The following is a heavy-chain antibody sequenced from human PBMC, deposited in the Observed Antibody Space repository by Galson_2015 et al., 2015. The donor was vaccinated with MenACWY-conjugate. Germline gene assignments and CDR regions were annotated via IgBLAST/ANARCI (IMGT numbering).Heavy chain of an antibody. Sequence: SLRLSCAASDINFGDFGMHWVRQAPGKGLEWVSDISWNNITISYADSVKGRFTVSRDNAKNSLYLQMNSLRDEDTASYYCVKQTGVSDFNMGPKDLDMWRSGTLVIVSS. CDR2: ISWNNITI. CDR1: DINFGDFG. CDR3: VKQTGVSDFNMGPKDLDM. J-gene: IGHJ3*02. D-gene: IGHD1-14*01. V-gene: IGHV3-9*01.